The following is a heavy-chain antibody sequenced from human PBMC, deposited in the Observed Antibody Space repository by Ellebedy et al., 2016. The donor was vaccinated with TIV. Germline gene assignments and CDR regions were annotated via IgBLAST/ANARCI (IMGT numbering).Heavy chain of an antibody. Sequence: GESLKISCAASGFTFSSYAMSWVRQAPGKGLEWVSAISCSGGSTYYADSVKGRFTISRDNSKNTLYLQMNSLRAEDTAVYYCAKVSRGLWGRYYFDYWGQGTLVTVSS. V-gene: IGHV3-23*01. D-gene: IGHD7-27*01. J-gene: IGHJ4*02. CDR3: AKVSRGLWGRYYFDY. CDR1: GFTFSSYA. CDR2: ISCSGGST.